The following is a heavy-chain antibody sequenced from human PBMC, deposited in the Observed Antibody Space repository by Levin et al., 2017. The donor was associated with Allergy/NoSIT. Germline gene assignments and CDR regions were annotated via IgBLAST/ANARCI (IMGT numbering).Heavy chain of an antibody. CDR2: IIPVFGTP. V-gene: IGHV1-69*13. CDR3: ARDHGYSGYET. D-gene: IGHD5-12*01. J-gene: IGHJ5*02. CDR1: GGTVPSYA. Sequence: SVKVSCKASGGTVPSYAISWVRQAPGQGLEWMGGIIPVFGTPHYAQKFQGRVTISADESTRTAYMELSSLRSEDTALYYCARDHGYSGYETWGQGTLVTVSS.